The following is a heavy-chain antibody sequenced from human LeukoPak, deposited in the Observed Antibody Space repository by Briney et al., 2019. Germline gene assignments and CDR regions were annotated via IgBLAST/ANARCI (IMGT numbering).Heavy chain of an antibody. V-gene: IGHV4-4*07. D-gene: IGHD6-13*01. CDR3: ARGIADPYSFDS. Sequence: SETLSLTCTVSGGSINFYYWSWIRQPAGKGLEWIGRIYSTGSTNYSPSLKSRVTMPVDKSKNQFSLNLSSVTAADTAVYYCARGIADPYSFDSWGQGTLVTVSS. CDR2: IYSTGST. CDR1: GGSINFYY. J-gene: IGHJ4*02.